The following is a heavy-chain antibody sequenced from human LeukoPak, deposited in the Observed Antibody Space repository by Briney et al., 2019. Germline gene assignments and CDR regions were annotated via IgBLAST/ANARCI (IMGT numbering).Heavy chain of an antibody. V-gene: IGHV4-4*07. D-gene: IGHD6-13*01. CDR3: ARGIADPYSFDS. Sequence: SETLSLTCTVSGGSINFYYWSWIRQPAGKGLEWIGRIYSTGSTNYSPSLKSRVTMPVDKSKNQFSLNLSSVTAADTAVYYCARGIADPYSFDSWGQGTLVTVSS. CDR2: IYSTGST. CDR1: GGSINFYY. J-gene: IGHJ4*02.